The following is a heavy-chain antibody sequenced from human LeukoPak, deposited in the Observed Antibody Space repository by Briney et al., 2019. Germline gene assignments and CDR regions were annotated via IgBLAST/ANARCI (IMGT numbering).Heavy chain of an antibody. D-gene: IGHD6-13*01. CDR1: GLTFSGSA. J-gene: IGHJ4*02. CDR2: IRSKANNYAT. Sequence: QPGGSLRLSCAASGLTFSGSAMHLVRQASGKGLEWVARIRSKANNYATAYAASVKGRFTISRDDSKNTAYLQMNSLKTEDTAVYYCTRSPPGIAAAGTSDYWGQGTLVTVSS. CDR3: TRSPPGIAAAGTSDY. V-gene: IGHV3-73*01.